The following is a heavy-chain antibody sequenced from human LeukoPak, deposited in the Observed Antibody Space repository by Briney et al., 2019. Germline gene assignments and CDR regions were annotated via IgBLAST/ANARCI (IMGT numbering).Heavy chain of an antibody. Sequence: ASVKVSCKASGYTFTGYYMHWVRQAPGQGLEWMGWINPNSGGTNYAQKFQGRVTMTRDTSISTAYMELSRLSSDDTAVYYCASNYARNSWFDPWGQGTLVTVSS. CDR1: GYTFTGYY. D-gene: IGHD1-7*01. J-gene: IGHJ5*02. CDR3: ASNYARNSWFDP. CDR2: INPNSGGT. V-gene: IGHV1-2*02.